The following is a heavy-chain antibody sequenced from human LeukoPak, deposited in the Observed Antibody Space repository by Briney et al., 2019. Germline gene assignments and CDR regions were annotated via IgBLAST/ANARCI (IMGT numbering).Heavy chain of an antibody. V-gene: IGHV4-39*01. Sequence: PSETLSLTCTVSGGSISSSSYYWGWIRQPPGKGLEWIGSIYYSGSTYYNPSLKSRVTISVDTSKNQFSLKLSSVTAADTAVYYCARHLPITGTRLYYFDYWGQGTLVTVSS. CDR3: ARHLPITGTRLYYFDY. D-gene: IGHD1-20*01. CDR2: IYYSGST. J-gene: IGHJ4*02. CDR1: GGSISSSSYY.